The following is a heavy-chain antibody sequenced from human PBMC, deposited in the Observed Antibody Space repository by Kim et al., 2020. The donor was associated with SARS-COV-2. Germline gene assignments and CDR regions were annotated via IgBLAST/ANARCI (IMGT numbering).Heavy chain of an antibody. CDR1: GFTFSDYY. J-gene: IGHJ6*02. D-gene: IGHD3-16*01. V-gene: IGHV3-11*06. CDR3: ARVDWGTYYYYGMDV. CDR2: ISSSSSYT. Sequence: GGSLRLSCAASGFTFSDYYMSWIRQAPGKGLEWVSYISSSSSYTNYADSVKGRFTISRDNAKNSLYLQMNSLRAEDTAVYYCARVDWGTYYYYGMDVWGQGTTVTVSS.